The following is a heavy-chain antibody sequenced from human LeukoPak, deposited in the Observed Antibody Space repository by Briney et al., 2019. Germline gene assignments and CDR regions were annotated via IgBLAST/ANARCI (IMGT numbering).Heavy chain of an antibody. CDR3: ARQGLSYDSSGYYFDY. J-gene: IGHJ4*02. V-gene: IGHV5-51*01. CDR2: IYPGDSDT. CDR1: GYSFTSYW. D-gene: IGHD3-22*01. Sequence: GESLKISCKGSGYSFTSYWIGWVRQMPGKGLEWMGIIYPGDSDTRYSPSFQGQVTISADKSISAAYLQWSSLKASDTAMYYCARQGLSYDSSGYYFDYWGQGTLVTVSS.